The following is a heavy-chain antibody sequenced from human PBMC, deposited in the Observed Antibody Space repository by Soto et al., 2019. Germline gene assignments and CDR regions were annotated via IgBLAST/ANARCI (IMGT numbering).Heavy chain of an antibody. CDR2: ISSSSSYI. CDR3: ARKSRGNRCRYFDY. D-gene: IGHD3-10*01. CDR1: GFTFSSYS. Sequence: EVQLVESGGGLVKPGGSLRLSCAASGFTFSSYSMNWVRQAPGKGLEWVSSISSSSSYIYYADSVKGRFTISRDNAKNSLYLQMNSLRAEDTAVYYCARKSRGNRCRYFDYWGQGTLVTVSS. V-gene: IGHV3-21*01. J-gene: IGHJ4*02.